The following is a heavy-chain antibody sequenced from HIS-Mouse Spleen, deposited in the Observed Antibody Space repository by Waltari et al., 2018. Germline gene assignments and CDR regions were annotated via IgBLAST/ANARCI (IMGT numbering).Heavy chain of an antibody. Sequence: EVQLVESGGGLVQPGGSLRLSCAASGFTFSSYWMHWVRQAPGKGLVGVSRINSDGSSTSYADSVKGRFTISRDNAKNTLYLQMNSLRAEDTAVYYCARVSGITGTDAFDIWGQGTMVTVSS. CDR2: INSDGSST. CDR1: GFTFSSYW. V-gene: IGHV3-74*01. J-gene: IGHJ3*02. D-gene: IGHD1-20*01. CDR3: ARVSGITGTDAFDI.